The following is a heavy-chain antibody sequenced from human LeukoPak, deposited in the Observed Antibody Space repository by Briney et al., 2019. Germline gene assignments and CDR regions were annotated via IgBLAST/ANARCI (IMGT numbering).Heavy chain of an antibody. D-gene: IGHD5-12*01. J-gene: IGHJ4*02. CDR1: GFSFSRYW. CDR3: ARDQDGMGTTMDL. V-gene: IGHV3-74*01. CDR2: INSDGSST. Sequence: GGSLRLSCAASGFSFSRYWMHWVRQAPGEGLMWVSRINSDGSSTWYADSVKGRFTISRDNARNTLSLQMSSLGVEDTALYYCARDQDGMGTTMDLWGQGTQVIVSA.